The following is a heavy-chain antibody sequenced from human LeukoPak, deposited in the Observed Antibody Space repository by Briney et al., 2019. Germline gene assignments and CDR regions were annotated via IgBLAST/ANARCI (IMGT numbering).Heavy chain of an antibody. CDR1: GFTFSSYA. V-gene: IGHV3-21*01. D-gene: IGHD6-13*01. CDR3: ARATTAAAETSLPPYYFYYYMAV. CDR2: ISSSRSYI. Sequence: PGGSLRLSCAASGFTFSSYAMNWVRQAPGKGLEWVSSISSSRSYIYYADSVKGRFTISRDNAKNSLYLQMNSLRAEDTAVYYCARATTAAAETSLPPYYFYYYMAVWGKGTTVTVSS. J-gene: IGHJ6*03.